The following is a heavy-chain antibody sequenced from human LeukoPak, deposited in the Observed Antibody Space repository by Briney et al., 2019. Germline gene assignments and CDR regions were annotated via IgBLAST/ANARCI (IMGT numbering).Heavy chain of an antibody. J-gene: IGHJ4*02. V-gene: IGHV5-51*01. CDR3: ARLNWNYAGYFDY. CDR1: GYSFTSYW. CDR2: IYPGDSDT. Sequence: GEPLKISCKGSGYSFTSYWVGWVRQMPGKGLEWMGIIYPGDSDTRYSPSFQGQVTISADKSISTAYLQWSSLKASDTAMYYCARLNWNYAGYFDYWGQGTLVTVSS. D-gene: IGHD1-7*01.